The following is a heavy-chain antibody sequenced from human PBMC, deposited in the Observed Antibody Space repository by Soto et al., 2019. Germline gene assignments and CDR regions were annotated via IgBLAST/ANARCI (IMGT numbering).Heavy chain of an antibody. CDR1: GGFLTGYY. D-gene: IGHD5-12*01. J-gene: IGHJ4*02. Sequence: SDTLSLTCTVSGGFLTGYYWIWIRQPPGKGLEWIGLIHYTGNTNYNPSLKSRVTISIDTSKNQFSLRLRSATAADTAVYYCARETGASGLPFDFWGQGALVTVSS. CDR3: ARETGASGLPFDF. V-gene: IGHV4-59*01. CDR2: IHYTGNT.